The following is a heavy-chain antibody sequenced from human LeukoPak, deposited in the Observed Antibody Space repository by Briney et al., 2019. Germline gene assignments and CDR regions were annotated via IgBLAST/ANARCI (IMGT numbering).Heavy chain of an antibody. D-gene: IGHD2-21*01. CDR3: AGGNRAYYFFDY. CDR2: IFYGGTT. V-gene: IGHV4-39*01. CDR1: GDSISSSTYY. J-gene: IGHJ4*02. Sequence: SETLSLTCTVSGDSISSSTYYWGWVRQPPGKGLEWIGSIFYGGTTYYNPSLKSRVTISVDTSKNQFSLKLISVTPEDTAVYYCAGGNRAYYFFDYWGQGTLVTVSS.